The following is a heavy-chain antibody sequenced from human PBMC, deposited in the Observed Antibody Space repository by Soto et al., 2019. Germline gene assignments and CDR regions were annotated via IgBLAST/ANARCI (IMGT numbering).Heavy chain of an antibody. D-gene: IGHD3-3*01. V-gene: IGHV3-23*01. CDR2: ITGRGDST. CDR1: RFTFSSYA. Sequence: HPGGSLRLSCAASRFTFSSYAMSWVRQAPGKGLEWVSTITGRGDSTFYADSVKGRFTISRDNSRNTVYLQMNSLRAEDTAVYYCAKDYPAPELQFLEWSLAFDYWGQGTLVTVSS. J-gene: IGHJ4*02. CDR3: AKDYPAPELQFLEWSLAFDY.